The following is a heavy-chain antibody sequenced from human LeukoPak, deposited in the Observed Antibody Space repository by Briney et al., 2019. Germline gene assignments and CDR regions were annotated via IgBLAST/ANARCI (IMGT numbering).Heavy chain of an antibody. CDR3: ARDRGPGIKPAGTVGMDV. J-gene: IGHJ6*02. CDR2: ISRSTNSI. V-gene: IGHV3-48*02. CDR1: GFTFRSYS. D-gene: IGHD6-13*01. Sequence: PGGSLRLSCEASGFTFRSYSMNWVRQAPGKGLEGISYISRSTNSISYADSVKGRFTISRDNAKNSLFLQVNNLRDEDTAVYYCARDRGPGIKPAGTVGMDVWGQGTTVTVSS.